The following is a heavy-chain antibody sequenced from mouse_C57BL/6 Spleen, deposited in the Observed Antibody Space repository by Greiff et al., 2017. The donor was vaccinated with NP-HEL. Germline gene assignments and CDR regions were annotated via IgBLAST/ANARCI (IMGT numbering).Heavy chain of an antibody. D-gene: IGHD2-1*01. Sequence: QVQLQQSGAELVRPGTSVKLSCKASGYTFTSYWMHWVKQRPGQGLEWIGVIDPSDSYTNYNQKFKGKATLTVDTSSSTAYMQLSSLTSEDSAVYCCARNGNLDYWGQGTTLTVSS. CDR3: ARNGNLDY. V-gene: IGHV1-59*01. CDR2: IDPSDSYT. J-gene: IGHJ2*01. CDR1: GYTFTSYW.